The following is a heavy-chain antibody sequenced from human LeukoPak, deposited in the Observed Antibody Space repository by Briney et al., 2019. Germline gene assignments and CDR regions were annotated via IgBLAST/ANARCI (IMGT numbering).Heavy chain of an antibody. V-gene: IGHV1-18*01. CDR2: ISAHNGDT. CDR3: ARIRRVGATTFDY. Sequence: ASVKVSCKASGYTFTSYGISWVRQAPGQGLEWMGWISAHNGDTKFAEKFQGRVILTTDTPTTTANMELRSLRSDDTAVYYCARIRRVGATTFDYWGQGTLVTVSS. D-gene: IGHD1-26*01. CDR1: GYTFTSYG. J-gene: IGHJ4*02.